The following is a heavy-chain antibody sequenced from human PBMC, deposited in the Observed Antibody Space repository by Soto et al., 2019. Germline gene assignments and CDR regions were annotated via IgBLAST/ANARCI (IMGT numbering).Heavy chain of an antibody. CDR2: IKHDGSQR. CDR3: ARDPSGPYGRYLQH. J-gene: IGHJ1*01. Sequence: GSLSLSCEASGFTISNYWMTWVRQAPGKGLEWVVNIKHDGSQRYYVDSVKGRFTISRDNAKNSLYLQMNSLRAEDTAVYYCARDPSGPYGRYLQHWGQGTLVTVSS. V-gene: IGHV3-7*01. CDR1: GFTISNYW. D-gene: IGHD4-17*01.